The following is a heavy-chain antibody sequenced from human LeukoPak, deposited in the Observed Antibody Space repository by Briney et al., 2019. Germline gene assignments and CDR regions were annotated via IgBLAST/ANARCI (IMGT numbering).Heavy chain of an antibody. J-gene: IGHJ3*02. CDR1: GFTLITYV. Sequence: GGTLRLSRAASGFTLITYVMHWVRQAPGKGLGWVAVIWNDGSNKYYADSVQGRFTISRDNSKNTLYLQMNSLRAEDTAVFYCARGRRRDANTFDAFDIWGQGTMVTVSS. V-gene: IGHV3-33*01. D-gene: IGHD5-24*01. CDR2: IWNDGSNK. CDR3: ARGRRRDANTFDAFDI.